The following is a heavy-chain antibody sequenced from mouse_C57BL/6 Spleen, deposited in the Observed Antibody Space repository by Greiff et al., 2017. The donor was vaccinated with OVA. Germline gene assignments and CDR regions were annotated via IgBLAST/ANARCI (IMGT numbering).Heavy chain of an antibody. V-gene: IGHV1-82*01. D-gene: IGHD2-1*01. CDR1: GYAFSSPW. CDR3: ARSGGNPYAMDY. J-gene: IGHJ4*01. CDR2: IYPGDGDT. Sequence: VQLQQSGPELVKPGASVKISCKASGYAFSSPWMNWVKQRPGKGLEWIGRIYPGDGDTNYNGKFKGKATLTADKSSSTAYMQLSSLTSEDSAVYFCARSGGNPYAMDYWGQGTSVTVSS.